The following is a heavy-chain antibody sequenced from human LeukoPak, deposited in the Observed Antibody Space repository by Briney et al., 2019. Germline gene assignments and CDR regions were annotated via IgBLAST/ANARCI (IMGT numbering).Heavy chain of an antibody. D-gene: IGHD3-3*01. J-gene: IGHJ5*02. CDR1: GYTFTSYD. Sequence: ASVKVSCKASGYTFTSYDINLVRQATGQGLEWMGWMNPNSGNTGYAQKFQGRVTMTRNTSISTAYMELSSLRSEDTAVYYCARGLGRVTIFGVVISWFDPWGQGTLVTVSS. CDR3: ARGLGRVTIFGVVISWFDP. V-gene: IGHV1-8*01. CDR2: MNPNSGNT.